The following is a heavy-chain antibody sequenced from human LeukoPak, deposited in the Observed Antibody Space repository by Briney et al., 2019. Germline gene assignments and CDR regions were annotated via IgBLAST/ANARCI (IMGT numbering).Heavy chain of an antibody. D-gene: IGHD6-13*01. CDR2: ISGNGAST. CDR3: AREWAADGMDV. J-gene: IGHJ6*02. CDR1: GLSFSSYG. Sequence: GGSLRLSCAASGLSFSSYGMSWVRQAPGQGLEWVSTISGNGASTYYADSVKGRFTISRDNAKNSLYLQMNSLRAEDTAVYYCAREWAADGMDVWGQGTTVTVSS. V-gene: IGHV3-23*01.